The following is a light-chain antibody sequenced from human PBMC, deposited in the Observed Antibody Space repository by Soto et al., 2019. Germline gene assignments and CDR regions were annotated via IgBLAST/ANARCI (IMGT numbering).Light chain of an antibody. CDR2: DAS. CDR3: QQRSHWPRT. CDR1: QSVSSY. Sequence: EIVLTQSPATLSLSPGERATLSCRASQSVSSYLAWYQQKPGQAPRLLIYDASNRATGIPARFSGSGSGTDFTLTISSLEPEYFAVYYCQQRSHWPRTSRQGTKV. V-gene: IGKV3-11*01. J-gene: IGKJ1*01.